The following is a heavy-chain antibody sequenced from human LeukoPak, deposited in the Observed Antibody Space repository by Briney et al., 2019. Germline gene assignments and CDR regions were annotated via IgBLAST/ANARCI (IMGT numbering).Heavy chain of an antibody. CDR2: ISYDGSNK. CDR1: VFTFSSYS. Sequence: GGSLRLSCAASVFTFSSYSMHWVRQAPGKGLEWVAVISYDGSNKYYADSVKGRFTISRDNSKNTLYLQMNSLRAEDTAVYYCARISSPYYGMDVWGQGTTVTVSS. J-gene: IGHJ6*02. CDR3: ARISSPYYGMDV. V-gene: IGHV3-30-3*01.